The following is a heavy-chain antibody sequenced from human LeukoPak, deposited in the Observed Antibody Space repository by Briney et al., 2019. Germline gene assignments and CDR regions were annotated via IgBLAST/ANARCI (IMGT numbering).Heavy chain of an antibody. CDR2: IIPIFGTA. CDR3: ARALRGGAMLIYYYYGMDV. J-gene: IGHJ6*02. CDR1: GGTFSSYA. V-gene: IGHV1-69*05. Sequence: ASVKVSCKASGGTFSSYAISWVRQAPGQGLEWMGGIIPIFGTANYAQKFQGRVTITTDESTSTAYMELSSLRSEDTAVYYCARALRGGAMLIYYYYGMDVWGQGTTVTVSS. D-gene: IGHD3-16*01.